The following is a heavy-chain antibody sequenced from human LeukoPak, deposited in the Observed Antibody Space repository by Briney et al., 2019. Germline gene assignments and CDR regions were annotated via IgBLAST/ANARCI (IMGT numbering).Heavy chain of an antibody. CDR1: AGSITNYY. J-gene: IGHJ6*03. Sequence: SETLSLTCTVSAGSITNYYWSCIPQPPGKGREWLRYTHYSGTTNYNPPLKSRVRISVDPSKNQFSLKLSSVTAADTAVYYCAREDRGSGWPYYMDVWGKGTTVTVSS. V-gene: IGHV4-59*01. D-gene: IGHD6-19*01. CDR3: AREDRGSGWPYYMDV. CDR2: THYSGTT.